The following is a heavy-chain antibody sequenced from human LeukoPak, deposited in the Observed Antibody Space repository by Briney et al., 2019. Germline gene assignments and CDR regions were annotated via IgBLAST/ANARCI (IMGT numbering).Heavy chain of an antibody. CDR3: ARALTGDPAAYFDF. J-gene: IGHJ4*02. CDR2: INPDSGGT. Sequence: ASVKVSCKASGYTFTGYHIHWVRQAPGQGLEWMGWINPDSGGTNFPQNFQGRVTMTRDTSISTAYMEISWLRSDDTAVYYCARALTGDPAAYFDFWGQGTLVTVSS. V-gene: IGHV1-2*02. CDR1: GYTFTGYH. D-gene: IGHD3-9*01.